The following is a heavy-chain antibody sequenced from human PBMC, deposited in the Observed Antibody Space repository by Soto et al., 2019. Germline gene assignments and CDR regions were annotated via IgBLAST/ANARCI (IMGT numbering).Heavy chain of an antibody. Sequence: QVRLVQSGAEVKKPGSSVKVSCKGSGGTFTSYIITWVRHAPGQGLEWVGGIVPKFGTTNYAQKFQGRVTLTADGSSIIGYLAMSNLRSEDTGVYYCARGRDDRFGRHYFGLDVWGQGTKVTVS. CDR3: ARGRDDRFGRHYFGLDV. J-gene: IGHJ6*02. D-gene: IGHD1-1*01. CDR2: IVPKFGTT. V-gene: IGHV1-69*12. CDR1: GGTFTSYI.